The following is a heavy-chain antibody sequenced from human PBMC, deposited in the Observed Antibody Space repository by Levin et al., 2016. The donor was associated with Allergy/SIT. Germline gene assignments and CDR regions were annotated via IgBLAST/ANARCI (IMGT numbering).Heavy chain of an antibody. CDR3: ARLTDRSRWLVMGLGY. J-gene: IGHJ4*02. V-gene: IGHV4-31*02. D-gene: IGHD6-19*01. Sequence: WIRQPPGKGLEWIGYIYYSGSTYYNPSLKSRVTISVDTSKNQFSLKLSSVTAADTAVYYCARLTDRSRWLVMGLGYWGQGTLVTVSS. CDR2: IYYSGST.